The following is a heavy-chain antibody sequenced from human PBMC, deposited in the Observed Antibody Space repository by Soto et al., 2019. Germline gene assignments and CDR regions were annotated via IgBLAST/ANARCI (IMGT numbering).Heavy chain of an antibody. Sequence: QLQLQESGPGLVKPSETLSLTCTVSGGSISSSSYYWGWILQPPGKGLEWIGSIYYSGSTYYKPSPKSRVAISVDTSKNQFSLKRSSMTAADTAVYYFARHAVNSSCFTDYWGQGTLVTVSS. V-gene: IGHV4-39*01. CDR3: ARHAVNSSCFTDY. CDR1: GGSISSSSYY. D-gene: IGHD6-19*01. J-gene: IGHJ4*02. CDR2: IYYSGST.